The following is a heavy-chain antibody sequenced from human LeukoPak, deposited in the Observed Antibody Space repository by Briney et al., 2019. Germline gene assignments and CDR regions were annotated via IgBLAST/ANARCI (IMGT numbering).Heavy chain of an antibody. CDR2: IYYSGST. J-gene: IGHJ4*02. CDR3: ARLKRGYCSGGSCPYYFDY. V-gene: IGHV4-59*08. Sequence: SETLSLTCTVSGGSISSYYWSWIRQPPGKGLEWIGYIYYSGSTNYNPSLKSRVTISVDTSKNQFSLKLSSVTAADTAVYYCARLKRGYCSGGSCPYYFDYWGQGTLVTVSS. CDR1: GGSISSYY. D-gene: IGHD2-15*01.